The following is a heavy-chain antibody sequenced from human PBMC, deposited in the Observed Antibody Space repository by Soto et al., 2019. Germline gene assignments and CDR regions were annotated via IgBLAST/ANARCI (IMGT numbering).Heavy chain of an antibody. CDR2: ISSSSSYI. V-gene: IGHV3-21*01. J-gene: IGHJ4*02. D-gene: IGHD3-16*01. CDR3: ERGGNRGPNIDY. CDR1: GFTFSSYS. Sequence: EVQLVESGGGLVKPGGSLRLSCAASGFTFSSYSMNWVRQAPGKGLEWVSSISSSSSYIYYADSVKGRFTLSRDNAKNSLYLKTNSLRAEDTAVYYCERGGNRGPNIDYWGQGTLVTVSS.